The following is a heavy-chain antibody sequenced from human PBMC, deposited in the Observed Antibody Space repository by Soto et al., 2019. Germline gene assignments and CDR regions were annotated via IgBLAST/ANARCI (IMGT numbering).Heavy chain of an antibody. CDR2: IYPGDSDT. CDR1: GYSFSTYW. D-gene: IGHD5-12*01. Sequence: SLKISCKASGYSFSTYWIAWVRQRPGKGLDWMGIIYPGDSDTRYSPSFQGQVTISVDNSTDTAYLEWTTLRASDSAMYYCARHSLATQPGDYWGQGTRVTVSS. J-gene: IGHJ4*02. CDR3: ARHSLATQPGDY. V-gene: IGHV5-51*01.